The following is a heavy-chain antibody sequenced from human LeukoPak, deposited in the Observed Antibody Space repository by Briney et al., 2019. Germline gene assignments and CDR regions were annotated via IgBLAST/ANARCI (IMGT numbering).Heavy chain of an antibody. Sequence: SETLCLTCSVSGASISNYYWTWTRQPAGKELEFIGLFYNSGSTNCNPSLKSRFTMSEDTSKNQFSLKLSSVSAADTAVYYCARGPHERSGYPDDWGQGTLVTVSS. J-gene: IGHJ4*02. V-gene: IGHV4-4*07. CDR3: ARGPHERSGYPDD. D-gene: IGHD3-22*01. CDR2: FYNSGST. CDR1: GASISNYY.